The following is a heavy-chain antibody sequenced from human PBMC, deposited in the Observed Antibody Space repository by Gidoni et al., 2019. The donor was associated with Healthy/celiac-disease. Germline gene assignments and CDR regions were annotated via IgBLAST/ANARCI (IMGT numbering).Heavy chain of an antibody. J-gene: IGHJ4*02. CDR2: IKQDGSEK. D-gene: IGHD3-22*01. CDR3: ARDGVAYDSSGFDY. Sequence: EVQLVESGGGLVQPGGSLRLSCAASGSTFSSYWMSWVRQAPGKGLEWVANIKQDGSEKYYVDSVKGRFTISRDNAKNSLYLQMNSLRAEDTAVYYCARDGVAYDSSGFDYWGQGTLVTVSS. CDR1: GSTFSSYW. V-gene: IGHV3-7*01.